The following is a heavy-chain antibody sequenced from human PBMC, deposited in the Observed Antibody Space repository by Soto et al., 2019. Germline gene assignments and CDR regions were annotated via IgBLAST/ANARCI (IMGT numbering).Heavy chain of an antibody. D-gene: IGHD3-16*02. J-gene: IGHJ6*02. V-gene: IGHV1-69*13. CDR1: GDTDTNYV. CDR2: IFPKFGTT. Sequence: SVKVSCKASGDTDTNYVISWVRQAPGQGLEWTGGIFPKFGTTYSAQKLQDRLTITADESTSTVYMQLSSLRLDGTAVYYCEAEMTFGKLSVVWGQGTTVTVSS. CDR3: EAEMTFGKLSVV.